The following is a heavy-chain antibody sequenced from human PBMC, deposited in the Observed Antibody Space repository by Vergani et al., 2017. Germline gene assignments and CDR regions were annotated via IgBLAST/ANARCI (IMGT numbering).Heavy chain of an antibody. CDR1: GFTFSSYA. CDR3: ASSIVARQFRGYYYYGMDV. J-gene: IGHJ6*02. D-gene: IGHD5-12*01. CDR2: ISGSGGST. V-gene: IGHV3-23*01. Sequence: EVQLLESGGGLVQPGGSLRLSCAASGFTFSSYAMSWVRQAPGKGLEWVSAISGSGGSTYYADSVKGRFTISRDNSKNTLYLQMNSLRAEDTAVYYCASSIVARQFRGYYYYGMDVWGQGTTVTVSS.